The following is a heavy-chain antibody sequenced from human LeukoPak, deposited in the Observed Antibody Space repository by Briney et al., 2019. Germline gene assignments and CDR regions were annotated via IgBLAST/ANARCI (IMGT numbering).Heavy chain of an antibody. Sequence: SETLSLTCTVSGDSISSYYWSWIRQPPGKGLEWIGYIYYSGSTNYNPSLKSRVTISVDTSKNQFSLKLSSETAADTAVYYCARVDTAMVMDAFDIWGQGTMVTVSS. D-gene: IGHD5-18*01. V-gene: IGHV4-59*01. CDR3: ARVDTAMVMDAFDI. CDR1: GDSISSYY. J-gene: IGHJ3*02. CDR2: IYYSGST.